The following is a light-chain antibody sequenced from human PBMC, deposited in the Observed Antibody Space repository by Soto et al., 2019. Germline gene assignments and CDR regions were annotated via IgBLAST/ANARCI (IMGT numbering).Light chain of an antibody. Sequence: DVVMTQSPLSLPVTLGHPASISCRSSQSLVYTDGNTYLSWFQQRPGQPPRRLIYKVSNRDSGVPDRFSGIGSGTDFTLKISRVEAEDVGVYYCLQGTHWTSWTFGQGTKVEIK. J-gene: IGKJ1*01. V-gene: IGKV2-30*01. CDR2: KVS. CDR1: QSLVYTDGNTY. CDR3: LQGTHWTSWT.